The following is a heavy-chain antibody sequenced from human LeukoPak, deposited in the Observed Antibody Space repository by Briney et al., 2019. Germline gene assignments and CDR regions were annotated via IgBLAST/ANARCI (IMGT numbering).Heavy chain of an antibody. V-gene: IGHV4-31*03. CDR1: GGSINSGGYY. CDR3: ASKEYYYYGMDV. CDR2: VYYSGSA. Sequence: PSQTLSLTCTVSGGSINSGGYYWTWIRQHPGKGLEWIGYVYYSGSAYYNPSLKSRVTISIDTSTNHFSLRLSSVTAADTAVYYCASKEYYYYGMDVWGQGTTVTVSS. J-gene: IGHJ6*01.